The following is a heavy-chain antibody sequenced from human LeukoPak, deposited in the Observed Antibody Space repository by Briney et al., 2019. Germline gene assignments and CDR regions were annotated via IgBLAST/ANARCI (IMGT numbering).Heavy chain of an antibody. CDR1: GFTFNSYA. J-gene: IGHJ4*02. CDR3: ARGVSD. D-gene: IGHD3-16*01. CDR2: ISGNGINT. V-gene: IGHV3-23*01. Sequence: GGSLRLSCATSGFTFNSYAMNWVRQAPGKGLEWVSIISGNGINTYYADSVKGRFTISRDDSKNTLYLQMNSLRADDTAIYYCARGVSDWGQGTLVTVSS.